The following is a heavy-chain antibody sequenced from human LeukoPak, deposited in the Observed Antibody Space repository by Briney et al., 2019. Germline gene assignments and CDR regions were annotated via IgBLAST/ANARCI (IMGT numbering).Heavy chain of an antibody. CDR2: FDPEDGET. CDR3: ATEGALVPAAGGEFDY. J-gene: IGHJ4*02. V-gene: IGHV1-24*01. D-gene: IGHD2-2*01. Sequence: GSVKVSCKVSGYTLTELSMHWVRQAPGKGLEWMGGFDPEDGETIYAQKFQGRVTMTEDTSTDTAYMELSSLRSEDTAVYYCATEGALVPAAGGEFDYWGQGTLVTVSS. CDR1: GYTLTELS.